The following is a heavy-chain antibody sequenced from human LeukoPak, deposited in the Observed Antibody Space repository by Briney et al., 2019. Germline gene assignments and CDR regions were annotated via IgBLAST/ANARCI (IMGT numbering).Heavy chain of an antibody. Sequence: SETLSLTCTVSGGSISSYYWSWIRQPPGKGLEWIGDIYHSGSTKYNPSLKSRVTISIDTAKNQFSLRLSSVTAADTAVYYCARYYYDSSGYCWDYWGQGTLVTVSS. CDR1: GGSISSYY. CDR2: IYHSGST. J-gene: IGHJ4*02. D-gene: IGHD3-22*01. CDR3: ARYYYDSSGYCWDY. V-gene: IGHV4-59*08.